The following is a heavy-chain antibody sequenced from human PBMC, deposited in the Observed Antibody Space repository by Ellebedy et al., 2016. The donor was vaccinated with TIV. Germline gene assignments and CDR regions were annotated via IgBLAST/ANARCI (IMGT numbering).Heavy chain of an antibody. CDR2: LWYDGSIK. Sequence: PGGSLRLSCAASGLTFSRYGMHWIRQAPDKGLEWVAVLWYDGSIKYLADSVKGRFTISRDNFNNTLYLQMNSLRAEDTAVYFCARRSTDFAFDSWGQGTLVTVSS. J-gene: IGHJ4*02. CDR1: GLTFSRYG. V-gene: IGHV3-33*01. D-gene: IGHD3/OR15-3a*01. CDR3: ARRSTDFAFDS.